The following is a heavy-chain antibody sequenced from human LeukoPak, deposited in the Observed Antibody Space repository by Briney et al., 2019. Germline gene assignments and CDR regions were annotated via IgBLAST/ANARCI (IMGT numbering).Heavy chain of an antibody. V-gene: IGHV3-23*01. CDR2: ISGSDGST. CDR3: AKDGAAGTRLPAFDI. D-gene: IGHD6-13*01. J-gene: IGHJ3*02. Sequence: GGSLRLSCAASGFTFSSYWMSWVRQAPGKGLEWVSAISGSDGSTYYADSVKGRFTISRDNSKNTLYLQMNSLRAEDTAVYYCAKDGAAGTRLPAFDIWGQGTMVTVSS. CDR1: GFTFSSYW.